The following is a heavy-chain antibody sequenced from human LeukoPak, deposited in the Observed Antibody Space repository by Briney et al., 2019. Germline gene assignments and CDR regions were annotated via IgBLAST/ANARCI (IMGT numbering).Heavy chain of an antibody. Sequence: GGSLRLSCAASGFTFSSYWMHWVRQAPGKGLVWVSRINSDGSSTSYADSVKGRFAIPRDNAKNTLYLQMNSLRAEDTAVYYCARSEWELLPADYWGQGTLVTVSS. J-gene: IGHJ4*02. D-gene: IGHD1-26*01. CDR1: GFTFSSYW. CDR3: ARSEWELLPADY. CDR2: INSDGSST. V-gene: IGHV3-74*01.